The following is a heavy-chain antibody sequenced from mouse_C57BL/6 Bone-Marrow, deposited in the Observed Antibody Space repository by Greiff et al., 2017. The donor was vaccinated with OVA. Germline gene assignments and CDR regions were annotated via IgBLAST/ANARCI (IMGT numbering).Heavy chain of an antibody. CDR1: GYTFTSYW. J-gene: IGHJ2*01. Sequence: QVQLQQPGAELVKPGASVKMSCKASGYTFTSYWITWVKQRPGQGLEWIGDIYPGSGSTNYNEKFKSKATLTVYTSSSTAYMQLSSLTSDDSAVYYCTRSLPNFDYWGQGTTLTVSS. V-gene: IGHV1-55*01. CDR2: IYPGSGST. CDR3: TRSLPNFDY.